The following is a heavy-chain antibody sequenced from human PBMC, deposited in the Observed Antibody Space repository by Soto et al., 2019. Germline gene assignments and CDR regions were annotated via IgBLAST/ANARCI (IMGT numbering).Heavy chain of an antibody. D-gene: IGHD1-1*01. CDR3: VSRTGSSPYYFDY. CDR1: GFTLRSYA. V-gene: IGHV3-23*01. Sequence: GSLRLSCAFSGFTLRSYAMGWVRQAPGKRLEWVSGMDARGGKTYYTDSVKGRFTISGDNSKNTLYLQMNSLRVEDTARYYCVSRTGSSPYYFDYWGQGTLVTVSS. J-gene: IGHJ4*02. CDR2: MDARGGKT.